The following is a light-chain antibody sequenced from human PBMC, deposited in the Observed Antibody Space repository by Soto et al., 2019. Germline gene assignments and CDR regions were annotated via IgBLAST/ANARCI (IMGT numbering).Light chain of an antibody. CDR2: AAS. Sequence: DIQMTQSSSSLSASLGDRVTITCRASQSISTYLNWYQQTPGKAPKLLIYAASSLQSGVPSRFSGSGSGTDFTLTISSLQPEDCATYYCQQSYSTPYTFGHGTKLEIK. CDR3: QQSYSTPYT. CDR1: QSISTY. J-gene: IGKJ2*01. V-gene: IGKV1-39*01.